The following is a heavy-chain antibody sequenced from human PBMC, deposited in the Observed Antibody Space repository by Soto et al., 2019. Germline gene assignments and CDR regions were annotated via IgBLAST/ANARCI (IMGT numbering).Heavy chain of an antibody. CDR1: GFTFSSYA. CDR3: AKKKGYCGGGSCYYMDV. V-gene: IGHV3-30-3*02. Sequence: GGSLRLSCAASGFTFSSYAMHWVRQAPGKGLEWVALISYDGSKENYADSVKGRFTISRDNSENTLYLQMNSLRADDTALYYCAKKKGYCGGGSCYYMDVWGKGTTVTVSS. CDR2: ISYDGSKE. J-gene: IGHJ6*03. D-gene: IGHD2-15*01.